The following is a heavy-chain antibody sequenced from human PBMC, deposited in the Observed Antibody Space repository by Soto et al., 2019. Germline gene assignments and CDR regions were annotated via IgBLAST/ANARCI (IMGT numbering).Heavy chain of an antibody. D-gene: IGHD3-22*01. CDR2: IYPGDSDT. Sequence: EVQLVQSGAEVKKPGESLKISCKGSGYSFTSYWIGWVRQMPGKGLEWMGIIYPGDSDTRYSQSFQGQVTISADKSISTAYLQWSRLKGSDTAMYYCARSDYYDSSGYSGFDYWGQGTLVTVSS. J-gene: IGHJ4*02. CDR1: GYSFTSYW. V-gene: IGHV5-51*03. CDR3: ARSDYYDSSGYSGFDY.